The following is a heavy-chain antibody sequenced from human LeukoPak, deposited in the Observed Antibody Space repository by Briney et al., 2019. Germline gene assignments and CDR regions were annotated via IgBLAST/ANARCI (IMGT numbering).Heavy chain of an antibody. D-gene: IGHD3-10*02. J-gene: IGHJ5*02. CDR3: ARDRSRFGELSDWFDP. CDR1: GGSISSYY. V-gene: IGHV4-4*07. CDR2: IYTSGST. Sequence: SETLSLTCTVSGGSISSYYWSWLRQPPGKGLEWIGRIYTSGSTNYNPSLKSRVTMSVDTSKNQFSLKLSSVTAADTAVYYCARDRSRFGELSDWFDPWGQGTLVTVSS.